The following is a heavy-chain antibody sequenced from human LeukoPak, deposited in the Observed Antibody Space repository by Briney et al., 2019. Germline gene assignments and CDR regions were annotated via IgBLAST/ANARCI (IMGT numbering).Heavy chain of an antibody. J-gene: IGHJ4*02. CDR1: EYTFTGYY. D-gene: IGHD6-13*01. V-gene: IGHV1-2*02. CDR2: INPNSGGT. CDR3: ARVEQQLVLGTRGGGYELNFDY. Sequence: GASVKVSCKASEYTFTGYYIHWVRQAPGQGLEWMGWINPNSGGTNYAQKFQGRVTMTRDTSISTAYMELSRLRSDDTAVYYCARVEQQLVLGTRGGGYELNFDYWGQGTLVTVSS.